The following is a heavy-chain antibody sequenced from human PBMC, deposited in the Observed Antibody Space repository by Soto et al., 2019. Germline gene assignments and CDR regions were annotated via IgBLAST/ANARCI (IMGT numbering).Heavy chain of an antibody. J-gene: IGHJ5*02. D-gene: IGHD2-2*02. Sequence: SETLSLTCTVSGGSISSYYWNWIRQPAGKGLEWIGRFSTSGSTNYNPSLRCRATMSVDTSKNQFSLKLSSVTAADTAVYYCARGYRWFYPWGQGTLVTVSS. CDR3: ARGYRWFYP. V-gene: IGHV4-4*07. CDR1: GGSISSYY. CDR2: FSTSGST.